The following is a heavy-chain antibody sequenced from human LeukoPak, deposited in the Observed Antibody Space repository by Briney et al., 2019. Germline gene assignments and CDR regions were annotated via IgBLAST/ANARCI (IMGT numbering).Heavy chain of an antibody. Sequence: GGSLRLSCAASGFTFSDYYMSWIRQAPGKGLEWVSYVGSSSSYTYYADSVKGRFTMSRDNAKNSLYLQMNSLRAEDTAVYYCARDSTVSDFDYWGQGTLVTVSS. D-gene: IGHD4-17*01. V-gene: IGHV3-11*05. CDR3: ARDSTVSDFDY. J-gene: IGHJ4*02. CDR1: GFTFSDYY. CDR2: VGSSSSYT.